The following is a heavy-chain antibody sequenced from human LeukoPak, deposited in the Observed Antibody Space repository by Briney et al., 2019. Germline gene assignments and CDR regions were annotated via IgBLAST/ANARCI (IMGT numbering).Heavy chain of an antibody. D-gene: IGHD3-22*01. CDR2: IYYTGNT. V-gene: IGHV4-59*01. Sequence: SETLSLTCTVSGGSISNYYWNWIRQPPGKGLEWIGYIYYTGNTNYNPSLKSRVTISVDTSKNQFSLKLTSVTAADTAVYYCARDHTYYYDSSGYYGAFDIWGQGTMVTVSS. CDR1: GGSISNYY. CDR3: ARDHTYYYDSSGYYGAFDI. J-gene: IGHJ3*02.